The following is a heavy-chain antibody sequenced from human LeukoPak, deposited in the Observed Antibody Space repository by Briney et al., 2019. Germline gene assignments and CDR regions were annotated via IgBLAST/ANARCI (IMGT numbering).Heavy chain of an antibody. V-gene: IGHV4-34*01. CDR2: INHSGST. CDR1: GGSFSGYY. J-gene: IGHJ4*02. CDR3: ARASKRHTRFDY. Sequence: SETLSLTCAVYGGSFSGYYWSWIRQPPGKGLEWIGEINHSGSTNYNPSLKSRATISVDTSKNQFSLKLSSVTAADTAVYYCARASKRHTRFDYWGQGTLVTVSS. D-gene: IGHD2-2*02.